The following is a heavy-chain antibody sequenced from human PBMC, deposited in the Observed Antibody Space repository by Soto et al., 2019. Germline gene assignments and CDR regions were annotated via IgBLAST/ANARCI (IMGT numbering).Heavy chain of an antibody. CDR1: GFTFSNYG. Sequence: VVSLRLSCAASGFTFSNYGMSWVRQAPGKGLEWVANIKQDGSEKYYVDSVKGRFTISRDNAKNSLYLQMNSLRAEDTAVYYCARDFKYWGQGTLVTVSS. J-gene: IGHJ4*02. V-gene: IGHV3-7*03. CDR3: ARDFKY. CDR2: IKQDGSEK.